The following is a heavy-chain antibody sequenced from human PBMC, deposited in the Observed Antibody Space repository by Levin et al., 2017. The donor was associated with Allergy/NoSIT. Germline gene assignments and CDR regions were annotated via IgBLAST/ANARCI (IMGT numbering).Heavy chain of an antibody. CDR1: GFTFSSYG. V-gene: IGHV3-33*01. J-gene: IGHJ3*02. CDR3: ARDLGTGTRLNACDI. CDR2: IWYDGSNK. D-gene: IGHD1/OR15-1a*01. Sequence: GGSLRLSCAASGFTFSSYGMHWVRQAPGKGLEWVAVIWYDGSNKYYADSVKGRFTISRDNSKNTLYLQMNSLRAEDTAVYYCARDLGTGTRLNACDIWGQGTMVTVSS.